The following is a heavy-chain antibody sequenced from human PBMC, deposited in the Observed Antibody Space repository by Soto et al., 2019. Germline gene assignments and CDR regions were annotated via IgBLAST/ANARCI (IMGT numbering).Heavy chain of an antibody. CDR2: IIPIFGTA. Sequence: SVKVSCKASGGTFSSYAISWVRQAPGQRLEWKGGIIPIFGTANYAQKFQGRVTITADKSTSTAYMELSSLRSEDTAVYYCARGPRAIGYCSGGSCYYFDYWGQGTLVTVSS. V-gene: IGHV1-69*06. CDR1: GGTFSSYA. J-gene: IGHJ4*02. D-gene: IGHD2-15*01. CDR3: ARGPRAIGYCSGGSCYYFDY.